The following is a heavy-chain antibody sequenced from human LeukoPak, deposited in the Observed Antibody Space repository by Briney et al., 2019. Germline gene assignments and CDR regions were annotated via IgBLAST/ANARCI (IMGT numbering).Heavy chain of an antibody. CDR1: GSSFSTHA. D-gene: IGHD2-21*01. Sequence: PEGSLRLSCAASGSSFSTHAMHWVRQAPGRGLEWAGVISYDGSDKYCVDSVKGRFTISRDNSKNTLYLQMNSLRAEDTAVYYCAGAIGYFDYWGQGTLVTVSS. V-gene: IGHV3-30*03. J-gene: IGHJ4*02. CDR3: AGAIGYFDY. CDR2: ISYDGSDK.